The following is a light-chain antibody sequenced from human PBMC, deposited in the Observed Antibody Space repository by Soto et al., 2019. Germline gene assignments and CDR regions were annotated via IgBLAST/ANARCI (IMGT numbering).Light chain of an antibody. V-gene: IGKV1-5*01. CDR3: QQYNSYPWT. J-gene: IGKJ1*01. Sequence: DIQMTQSPPTLSAFVGDRVTITCRASQSISSWLAWYQQKPGKAPKLLIYDASSLESGVPSRFSGSGSGTEFTLTISSLQPDDLATYYCQQYNSYPWTFGQGTKVDIK. CDR1: QSISSW. CDR2: DAS.